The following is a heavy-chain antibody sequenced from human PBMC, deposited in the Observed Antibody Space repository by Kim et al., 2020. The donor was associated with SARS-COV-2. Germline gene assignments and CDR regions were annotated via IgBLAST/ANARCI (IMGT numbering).Heavy chain of an antibody. V-gene: IGHV6-1*01. Sequence: SQTLSLTCAISGDTIYSNSAAWNWIRQSPSRGLEWLGRTYYRSKWFHDYAASVKGRITVNPDTSKNQFSLQLNSVTPEDTAVYYCARGGDGEDPPYYYGMDVWGQGTTVTVSS. CDR2: TYYRSKWFH. CDR3: ARGGDGEDPPYYYGMDV. J-gene: IGHJ6*02. D-gene: IGHD2-21*02. CDR1: GDTIYSNSAA.